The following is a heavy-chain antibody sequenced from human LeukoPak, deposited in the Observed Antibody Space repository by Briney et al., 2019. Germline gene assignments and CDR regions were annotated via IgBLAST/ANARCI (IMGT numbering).Heavy chain of an antibody. CDR2: ISYDGGNK. V-gene: IGHV3-30*01. Sequence: PGRSLRLSCAASGFTFSNFAIHWVRQAPGKGLYWVALISYDGGNKYYADSVKGRFTISRDNSRDTLYLQLNSLRAEDTAVYYCGREGAEQAFDIWGQGTMVTVSS. J-gene: IGHJ3*02. D-gene: IGHD1-26*01. CDR3: GREGAEQAFDI. CDR1: GFTFSNFA.